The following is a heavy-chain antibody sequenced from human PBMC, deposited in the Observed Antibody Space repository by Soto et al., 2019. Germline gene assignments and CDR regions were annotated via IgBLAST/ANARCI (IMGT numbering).Heavy chain of an antibody. V-gene: IGHV3-21*01. Sequence: PGGSLRLSCAASGFTFSSYSMNWVRQAPGKGLEWVSSISSSGSYIYYADSVKGRFTISRDNSKNTLYLQMNSLRAEDTAVYYCARDYDSSGYPRYYFDYWGQGTLVTVSS. CDR3: ARDYDSSGYPRYYFDY. J-gene: IGHJ4*02. D-gene: IGHD3-22*01. CDR2: ISSSGSYI. CDR1: GFTFSSYS.